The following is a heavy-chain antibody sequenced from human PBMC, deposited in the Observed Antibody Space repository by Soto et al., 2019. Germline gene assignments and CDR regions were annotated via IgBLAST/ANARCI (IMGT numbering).Heavy chain of an antibody. CDR2: ISVSGSTT. CDR1: GFTFSSYA. J-gene: IGHJ4*02. V-gene: IGHV3-23*01. D-gene: IGHD3-22*01. Sequence: GGSLRLSCAASGFTFSSYAMSWVRQAPGKGLEWVSGISVSGSTTYYADSVKGRFTISRDNSKNTLYLQMSSLRAEDTAVYYCARGGSYDSTGYANWGQGTLVTVSS. CDR3: ARGGSYDSTGYAN.